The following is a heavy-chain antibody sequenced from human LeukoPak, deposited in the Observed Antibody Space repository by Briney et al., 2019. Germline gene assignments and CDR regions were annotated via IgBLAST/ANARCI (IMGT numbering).Heavy chain of an antibody. CDR2: INYSGHT. CDR1: GGSISSYF. V-gene: IGHV4-59*03. J-gene: IGHJ4*02. CDR3: AATKDPYYFDF. Sequence: SETLSLTCTVSGGSISSYFWTWVRQSPGKGLELIVYINYSGHTNYTPSLNSPLTVSKDTSENQFSLKLSSVTAADTAVYYCAATKDPYYFDFWGQGTLITVAS. D-gene: IGHD2-8*01.